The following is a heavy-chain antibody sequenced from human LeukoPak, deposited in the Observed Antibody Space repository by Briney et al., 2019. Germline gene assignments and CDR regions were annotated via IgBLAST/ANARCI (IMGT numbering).Heavy chain of an antibody. CDR1: GGTFNTYA. Sequence: ASVKVSCKXSGGTFNTYAINWVRQAPEQGLERMGRIIPVFGTPKYAQKFQGRVTITADRSTSTAYMELSSLKPDDTAIYYCARIEGDYGVFVYWGQGTLVTVSS. J-gene: IGHJ4*02. D-gene: IGHD4-17*01. CDR2: IIPVFGTP. V-gene: IGHV1-69*06. CDR3: ARIEGDYGVFVY.